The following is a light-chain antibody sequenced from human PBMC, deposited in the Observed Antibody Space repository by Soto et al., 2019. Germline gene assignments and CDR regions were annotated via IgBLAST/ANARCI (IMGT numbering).Light chain of an antibody. Sequence: IQMTQSPSTLSASVADRVTITCRASQSISSWLAWYQQKPGKAPKLLIYDASSLESGVPSRFSGSGSGTEFTLTISSLQPDDFATYYCQQYNSYSPTTFGQGTRVDIK. CDR1: QSISSW. V-gene: IGKV1-5*01. CDR3: QQYNSYSPTT. CDR2: DAS. J-gene: IGKJ1*01.